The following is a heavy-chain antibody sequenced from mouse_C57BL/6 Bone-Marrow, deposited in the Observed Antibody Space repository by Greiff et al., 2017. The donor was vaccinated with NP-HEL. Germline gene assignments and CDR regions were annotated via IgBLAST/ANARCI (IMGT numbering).Heavy chain of an antibody. J-gene: IGHJ2*01. CDR2: FDPNSGGT. CDR3: ARRGGLLRPYYFDY. Sequence: QVQLQQPGAELVKPGASVTLSCKASGYTFTSYWMHWVKQRPGRGLEWIGRFDPNSGGTKYNEKFKSKATLTVDKPSSTAYMQLSSLTSEDSAVYYCARRGGLLRPYYFDYWGQGTTLTVSS. V-gene: IGHV1-72*01. CDR1: GYTFTSYW. D-gene: IGHD1-2*01.